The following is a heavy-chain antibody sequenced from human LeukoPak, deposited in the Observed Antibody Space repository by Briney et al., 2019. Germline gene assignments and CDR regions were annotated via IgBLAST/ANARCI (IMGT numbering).Heavy chain of an antibody. Sequence: SGTLSLTCGVSGGSISGTNWWSWVRQPPGQGLEWIGEISLRGLTNYNPSLKSRVTTSVDTSKNQFSLKLNSVTAADTAVYYCARTNTVFYYFDYWGQGNLITVAS. CDR2: ISLRGLT. J-gene: IGHJ4*02. CDR1: GGSISGTNW. V-gene: IGHV4-4*02. CDR3: ARTNTVFYYFDY. D-gene: IGHD1/OR15-1a*01.